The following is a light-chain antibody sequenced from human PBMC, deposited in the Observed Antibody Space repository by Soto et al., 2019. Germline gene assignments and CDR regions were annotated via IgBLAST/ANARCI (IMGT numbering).Light chain of an antibody. Sequence: EVVLTQSPGTLYLSPGERATLSCRASQSVRNTYLAWYQQKPGQAPRLLIFGASSRATGIPDRFSGSGSGTDFTLTISRLEAEDFAVYYCQQYNNWPRTFGQGTKVDIK. V-gene: IGKV3-20*01. CDR2: GAS. CDR3: QQYNNWPRT. J-gene: IGKJ1*01. CDR1: QSVRNTY.